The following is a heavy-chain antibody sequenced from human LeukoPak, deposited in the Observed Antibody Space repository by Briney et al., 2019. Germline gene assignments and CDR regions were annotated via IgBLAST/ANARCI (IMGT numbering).Heavy chain of an antibody. CDR3: ARDLTGGEYFDS. Sequence: GGSLRLSRATSGFTLSSFKMTWVRQAPGKGLEWVASISPSSSYISYADSLKGRVTVSRDNAKHSVFLQMSSLRAEDTAVYYCARDLTGGEYFDSWGQGTLVSVSS. V-gene: IGHV3-21*01. CDR2: ISPSSSYI. J-gene: IGHJ4*02. D-gene: IGHD3-16*01. CDR1: GFTLSSFK.